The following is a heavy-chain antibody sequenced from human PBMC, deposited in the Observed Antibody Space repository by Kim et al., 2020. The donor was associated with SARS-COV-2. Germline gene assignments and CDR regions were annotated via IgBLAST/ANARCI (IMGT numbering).Heavy chain of an antibody. J-gene: IGHJ5*02. CDR3: ARAVGGAWTLRDWFDP. V-gene: IGHV4-30-2*01. D-gene: IGHD1-1*01. Sequence: PSHKRRVTISVAKSKNQFSLSLSSVTAADTAVYYCARAVGGAWTLRDWFDPWGQGTLVTVSS.